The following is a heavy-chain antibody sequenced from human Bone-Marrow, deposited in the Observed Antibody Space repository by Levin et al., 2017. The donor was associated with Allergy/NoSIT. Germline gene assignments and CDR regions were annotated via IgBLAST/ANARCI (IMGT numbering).Heavy chain of an antibody. CDR2: ISSSSSYI. Sequence: GGSLRLSCAASGFTFSSYSMNWVRQAPGKGLEWVSSISSSSSYIYYADSVKGRFTISRDNAKNSLYLQMNSLRAEDTAVYYCARQGYYYDSSGYYDHDAFDIWGQGTMVTVSS. J-gene: IGHJ3*02. V-gene: IGHV3-21*01. CDR3: ARQGYYYDSSGYYDHDAFDI. D-gene: IGHD3-22*01. CDR1: GFTFSSYS.